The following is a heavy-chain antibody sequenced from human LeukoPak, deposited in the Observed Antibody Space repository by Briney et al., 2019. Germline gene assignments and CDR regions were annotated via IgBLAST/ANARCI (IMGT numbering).Heavy chain of an antibody. D-gene: IGHD1-26*01. CDR3: ARGSPFDD. J-gene: IGHJ4*02. V-gene: IGHV3-66*01. Sequence: PGGSLRLSCAASGFNVSINYMSWVRQAPGKGLEWVSGIHSGGSTYYADSVKGRFTLSRDKPKNMVFLQINSLRAEDTAVYFCARGSPFDDWGQGTLVTVSS. CDR2: IHSGGST. CDR1: GFNVSINY.